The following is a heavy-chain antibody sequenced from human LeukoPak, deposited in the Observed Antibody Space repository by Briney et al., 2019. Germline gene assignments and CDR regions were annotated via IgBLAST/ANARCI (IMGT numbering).Heavy chain of an antibody. V-gene: IGHV4-31*03. D-gene: IGHD6-13*01. CDR1: GGSISSGGYY. CDR3: ARGYSSSWYRSPFGY. CDR2: IYYSGST. Sequence: PSQTLSLTCTVSGGSISSGGYYWSWIRQHPGKGLEWIGYIYYSGSTYYNPSLKSRVTISVDTSKNQFSLKLSSVTAADTAVYYCARGYSSSWYRSPFGYWGQGTLVTVSS. J-gene: IGHJ4*02.